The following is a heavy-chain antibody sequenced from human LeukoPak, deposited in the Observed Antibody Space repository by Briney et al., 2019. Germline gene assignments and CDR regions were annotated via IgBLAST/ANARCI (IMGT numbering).Heavy chain of an antibody. CDR1: GFTFSSYW. D-gene: IGHD1-26*01. CDR2: IKQDGSEK. V-gene: IGHV3-7*01. CDR3: ARRNPTYERLIVGALLVDY. J-gene: IGHJ4*02. Sequence: GGSLRLSCAASGFTFSSYWMSWVRQAPGKGLEWVANIKQDGSEKYYVDSVKGRFTISRDNAKNSLYLQMNSLRAEDTAVYYCARRNPTYERLIVGALLVDYWGQRTLVTVSS.